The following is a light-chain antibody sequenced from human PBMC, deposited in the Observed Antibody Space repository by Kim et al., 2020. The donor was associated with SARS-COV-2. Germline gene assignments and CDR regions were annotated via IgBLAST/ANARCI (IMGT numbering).Light chain of an antibody. Sequence: QPVLTQSPSASASLGASVKLTCNLSSGHRNYAIAWHQQQPEKGPRYLMKLNSDGSHSKGDGIPDRFSGSSSGAERYLTISSLQSEDEADYYCQTWGTGIRVFGGGTKLTVL. CDR1: SGHRNYA. J-gene: IGLJ3*02. CDR2: LNSDGSH. CDR3: QTWGTGIRV. V-gene: IGLV4-69*01.